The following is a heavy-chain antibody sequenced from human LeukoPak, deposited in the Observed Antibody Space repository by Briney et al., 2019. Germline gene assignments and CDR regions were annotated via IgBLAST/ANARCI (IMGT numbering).Heavy chain of an antibody. J-gene: IGHJ4*02. CDR3: AKDFRIGYSAHFDY. D-gene: IGHD2-21*01. CDR2: IYENGGTT. CDR1: GFTFRSHA. V-gene: IGHV3-23*01. Sequence: SGGSLRLSCVGSGFTFRSHAMSWVRQAPEKGLEFVSGIYENGGTTYYADSVKGRFSISRDNSKNTLYLQMDSLRGEDTAVYSCAKDFRIGYSAHFDYWGQGALVTVSS.